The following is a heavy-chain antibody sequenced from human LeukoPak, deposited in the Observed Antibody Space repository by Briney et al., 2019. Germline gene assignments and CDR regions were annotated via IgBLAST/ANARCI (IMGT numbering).Heavy chain of an antibody. Sequence: PSETLSLTCAVYGGSFSGYYWSWIRQPPGKGLEWIGEINHSGSTNYNPSLKSRVTISVDTSKNQFSLKLSSVTAADTAVYYCARGKWSGSYLVYWGQGTLVTVSS. CDR2: INHSGST. V-gene: IGHV4-34*01. CDR1: GGSFSGYY. D-gene: IGHD1-26*01. CDR3: ARGKWSGSYLVY. J-gene: IGHJ4*02.